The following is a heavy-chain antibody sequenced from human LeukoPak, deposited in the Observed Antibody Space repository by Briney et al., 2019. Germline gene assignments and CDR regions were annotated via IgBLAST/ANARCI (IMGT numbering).Heavy chain of an antibody. CDR2: ISGSGGST. CDR1: GFTFSTYA. V-gene: IGHV3-23*01. Sequence: QTGGSLRLSCAASGFTFSTYAMSWVRQAPGKGLEWVSPISGSGGSTYYADSVKGRFTISRDNSKNTLYLQMNSLRAEDTSIYFCAKALEQETVIALDSWGQGTLVTVSS. J-gene: IGHJ4*02. CDR3: AKALEQETVIALDS. D-gene: IGHD6-13*01.